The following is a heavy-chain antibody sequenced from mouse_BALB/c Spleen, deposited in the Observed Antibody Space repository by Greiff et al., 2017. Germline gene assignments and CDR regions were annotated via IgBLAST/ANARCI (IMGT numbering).Heavy chain of an antibody. CDR3: ARQVGYPAWFAY. D-gene: IGHD2-2*01. J-gene: IGHJ3*01. V-gene: IGHV5-12-1*01. CDR2: ISSGGGST. Sequence: EVQLVESGGGLVKPGGSLKLSCAASGFAFSSYDMSWVRQTPEKRLEWVAYISSGGGSTNYPDTVKGRITIARDNARNTLYLQMSSLKSEDTAMYYCARQVGYPAWFAYWGQGTLVTVSA. CDR1: GFAFSSYD.